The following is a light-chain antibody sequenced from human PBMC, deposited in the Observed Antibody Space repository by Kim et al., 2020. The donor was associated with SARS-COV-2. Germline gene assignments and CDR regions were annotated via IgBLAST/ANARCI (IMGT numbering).Light chain of an antibody. V-gene: IGKV1-5*03. CDR1: QSISTW. Sequence: DIQMTQSPSTLSASIGDRVTITCRASQSISTWLAWYQQKPGKAPNLLIYKTSNLESGVPSRFSGSGSGTEFTLTISSLQPDDFATYYCQQYNGYPYTFGQGTKLEI. CDR3: QQYNGYPYT. CDR2: KTS. J-gene: IGKJ2*01.